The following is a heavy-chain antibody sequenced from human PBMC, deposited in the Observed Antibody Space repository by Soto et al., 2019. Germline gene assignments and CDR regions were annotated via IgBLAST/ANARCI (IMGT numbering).Heavy chain of an antibody. V-gene: IGHV1-69*01. CDR1: GGTFSSYA. Sequence: QVQLVQSGAEVKKPGSSVKVSCKASGGTFSSYAISWVRQAPGQGLEWMGGIIPIFGTANYAQKFQGRVTITADESTSTDYMELSSLRSEDTAVYYCARVEDTAMRQLVYYWGQGTLVTVSS. D-gene: IGHD5-18*01. CDR3: ARVEDTAMRQLVYY. J-gene: IGHJ4*02. CDR2: IIPIFGTA.